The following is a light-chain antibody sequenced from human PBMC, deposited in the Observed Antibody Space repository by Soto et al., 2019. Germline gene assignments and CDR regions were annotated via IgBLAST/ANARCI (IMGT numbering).Light chain of an antibody. Sequence: ILMTQTPLSLSIIPGQTASISCKSSQSLLHIDGKTYFYWYVQKAGQAPQPLIYEVSNRFSGVPERFSGSGSRTDFTLKISRVEADDVGIYYCMQAIDIPWTFGQGTKVEIK. CDR2: EVS. CDR1: QSLLHIDGKTY. J-gene: IGKJ1*01. V-gene: IGKV2-29*03. CDR3: MQAIDIPWT.